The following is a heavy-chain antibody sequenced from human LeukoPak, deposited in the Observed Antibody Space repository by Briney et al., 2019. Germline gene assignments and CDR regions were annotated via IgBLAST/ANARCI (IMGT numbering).Heavy chain of an antibody. CDR3: ARARRARGYFMGV. J-gene: IGHJ6*03. CDR2: MNPNSGNT. Sequence: GASVKVSCKASGYTFTSYDDNWVRQATGQGLEWMGWMNPNSGNTGYAQKFQGRVTMTRNSSISTAYMELSSLRSEDTAVYFCARARRARGYFMGVWGKGTTVTVSS. D-gene: IGHD6-6*01. V-gene: IGHV1-8*02. CDR1: GYTFTSYD.